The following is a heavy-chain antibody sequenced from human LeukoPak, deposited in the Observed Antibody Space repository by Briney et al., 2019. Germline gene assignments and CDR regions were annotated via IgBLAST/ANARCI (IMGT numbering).Heavy chain of an antibody. CDR1: GLTFSSYP. J-gene: IGHJ4*02. D-gene: IGHD2-2*01. CDR2: ISYDGSKI. CDR3: ASPSLGYCSSTSCSNLDY. Sequence: PGGSLRLSCAASGLTFSSYPLHWVRQAPGKGLEWVTLISYDGSKIYYADSVKGRFTISRDNSKNTLYLQMNSLRAEDTAVYYCASPSLGYCSSTSCSNLDYWGQGTLVTVSS. V-gene: IGHV3-30-3*01.